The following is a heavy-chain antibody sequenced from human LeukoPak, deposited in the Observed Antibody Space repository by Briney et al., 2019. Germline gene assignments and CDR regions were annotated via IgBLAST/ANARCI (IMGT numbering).Heavy chain of an antibody. CDR2: INPNSGGT. Sequence: ASVKVSCKASGYTFTGYYMHWVRQAPGQGLEWMGWINPNSGGTNYAQKFQGRVTMTRDTSISTAYMELSRLRSDDTAVYYCASTGYCSGGSRYSNRYWGQGTLVTVSS. D-gene: IGHD2-15*01. CDR3: ASTGYCSGGSRYSNRY. V-gene: IGHV1-2*02. CDR1: GYTFTGYY. J-gene: IGHJ4*02.